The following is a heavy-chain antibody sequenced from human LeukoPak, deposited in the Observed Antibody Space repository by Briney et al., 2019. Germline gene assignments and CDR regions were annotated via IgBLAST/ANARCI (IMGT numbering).Heavy chain of an antibody. D-gene: IGHD5-18*01. Sequence: GESLKISCEASGYSFTNNWIAWVRQMPGKGLEWMGVIYPGDSDTRYSPSFQGQVTISADKSITTAYLQWSSLKASDTAMYYCARHPSRYSYAFLTYWHFDHLGHGTLVTVSS. CDR3: ARHPSRYSYAFLTYWHFDH. V-gene: IGHV5-51*01. J-gene: IGHJ2*01. CDR1: GYSFTNNW. CDR2: IYPGDSDT.